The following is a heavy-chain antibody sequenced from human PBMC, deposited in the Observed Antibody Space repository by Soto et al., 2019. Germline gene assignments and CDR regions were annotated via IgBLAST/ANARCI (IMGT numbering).Heavy chain of an antibody. V-gene: IGHV5-51*01. D-gene: IGHD6-6*01. CDR3: ARLEYSSSYYYYYYMDV. CDR1: GYSFTSYW. CDR2: IYPGDSDT. Sequence: GESLKISCKGSGYSFTSYWIGLVRQMPGKGLEWMGIIYPGDSDTRYSPSFQGQVTISADKSISTAYLQWSSLKASDTAMYYCARLEYSSSYYYYYYMDVRGKGTTVTVSS. J-gene: IGHJ6*03.